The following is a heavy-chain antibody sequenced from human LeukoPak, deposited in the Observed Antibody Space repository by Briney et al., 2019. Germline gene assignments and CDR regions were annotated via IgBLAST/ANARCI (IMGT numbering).Heavy chain of an antibody. CDR2: ISSSSSYI. CDR1: AFTFSSYS. J-gene: IGHJ4*02. D-gene: IGHD4-11*01. CDR3: ATHDYRRGGDY. Sequence: KTGGSLRLSCAASAFTFSSYSMNWVRQAPGKGPEWVSSISSSSSYIYYADSVKGRFTISRDNAKNSLYLQMNSLRAEDTAVYYCATHDYRRGGDYWGQGTLVTVSS. V-gene: IGHV3-21*01.